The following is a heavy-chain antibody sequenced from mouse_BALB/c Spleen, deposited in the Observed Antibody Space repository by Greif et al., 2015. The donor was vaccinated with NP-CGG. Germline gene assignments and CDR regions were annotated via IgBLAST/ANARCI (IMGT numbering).Heavy chain of an antibody. CDR2: ISSGGSYT. CDR1: GFTFSSYT. J-gene: IGHJ4*01. CDR3: TRDRNYEPMDY. V-gene: IGHV5-6-4*01. Sequence: EVHLVESGGGLVKPGGSLKLSCAASGFTFSSYTMSWVRQTPEKRLEWVVTISSGGSYTYYPDSVKGRFTISRDNAKNPLYLQMSSLKSEDTAMYYCTRDRNYEPMDYWGQGTSVTVSS. D-gene: IGHD1-1*01.